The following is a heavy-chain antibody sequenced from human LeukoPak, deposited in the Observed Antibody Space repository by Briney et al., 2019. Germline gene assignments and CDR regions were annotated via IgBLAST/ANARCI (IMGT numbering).Heavy chain of an antibody. J-gene: IGHJ4*02. V-gene: IGHV3-23*01. D-gene: IGHD3-9*01. CDR1: GFIFRNYA. CDR2: ISGSGAGT. Sequence: GGSLRLSCAGSGFIFRNYAMSWVRQAPGMGLEWVSAISGSGAGTNYADPVKGRFTISRDNSKNTLYLQMNSLRSEDTAVYYCAKNGRDDHDKYFFDFWGQGTQVTVSS. CDR3: AKNGRDDHDKYFFDF.